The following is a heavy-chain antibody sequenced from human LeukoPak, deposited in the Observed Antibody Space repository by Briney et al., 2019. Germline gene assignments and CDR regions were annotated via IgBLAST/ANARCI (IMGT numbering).Heavy chain of an antibody. CDR3: AGGSGLPHFDY. V-gene: IGHV4-59*01. D-gene: IGHD3-10*01. Sequence: SETLSLTCTVCGGSISSYYWSWIRQPPGKGLEWIGYIYYSGTTNYNPSLKSRVTISVDTSKNQFSLKLTSVTAADTAVYYCAGGSGLPHFDYWGQGTLVTVSS. CDR2: IYYSGTT. CDR1: GGSISSYY. J-gene: IGHJ4*02.